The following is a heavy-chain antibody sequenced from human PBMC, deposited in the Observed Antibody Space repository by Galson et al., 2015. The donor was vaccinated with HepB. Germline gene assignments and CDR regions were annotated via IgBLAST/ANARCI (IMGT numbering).Heavy chain of an antibody. CDR2: ISSSSSYI. J-gene: IGHJ6*03. CDR3: ARATPRGVRWGYYMDV. V-gene: IGHV3-21*01. CDR1: GFTFSSYS. Sequence: SLRLSCAASGFTFSSYSMNWVRQAPGKGLEWVSSISSSSSYIYYADSVKGRFTISRDNAKNSLYLQMNSLRAEDTAVYYCARATPRGVRWGYYMDVWGKGTTVTVSS. D-gene: IGHD3-10*01.